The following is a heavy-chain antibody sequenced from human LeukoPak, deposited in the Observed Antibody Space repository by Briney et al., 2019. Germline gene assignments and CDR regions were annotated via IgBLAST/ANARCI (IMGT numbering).Heavy chain of an antibody. J-gene: IGHJ4*02. CDR3: ARNVYRTFDS. CDR2: IKQDGSEK. V-gene: IGHV3-7*01. D-gene: IGHD1-14*01. Sequence: PGGSLRLSCAASGFTFSTYWMSWVRQAPGKGLEWVANIKQDGSEKYYVDSVKDPFTISRDNAKNSLYLQMNSLRVEDTAVYYCARNVYRTFDSWDQGTLVTVSS. CDR1: GFTFSTYW.